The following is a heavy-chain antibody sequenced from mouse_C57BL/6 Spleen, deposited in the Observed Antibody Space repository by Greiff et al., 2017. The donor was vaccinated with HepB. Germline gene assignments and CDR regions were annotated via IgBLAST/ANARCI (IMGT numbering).Heavy chain of an antibody. CDR1: GYTFTSYG. J-gene: IGHJ3*01. CDR3: ASKYYDYAWFAY. D-gene: IGHD2-4*01. CDR2: IYPRSGNT. V-gene: IGHV1-81*01. Sequence: VQLVESGAELARPGASVKLSCKASGYTFTSYGISWVKQRTGQGLEWIGEIYPRSGNTYYNEKFKGKATLTADKSSSTAYMELRSLTSEDSAVYFCASKYYDYAWFAYWGQGTLVTVSA.